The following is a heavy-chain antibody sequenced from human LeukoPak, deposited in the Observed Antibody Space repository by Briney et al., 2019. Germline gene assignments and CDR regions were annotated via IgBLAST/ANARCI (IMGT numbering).Heavy chain of an antibody. CDR3: ARQIRTTTDYLGY. J-gene: IGHJ4*02. CDR2: IRSKVYGGTT. D-gene: IGHD4-17*01. CDR1: GISFGDYA. Sequence: GGSLRLSCLAFGISFGDYAMTWVRQAPGKGLEWIGFIRSKVYGGTTEYAASVKGRFTISRDDSTSIAYLQMNSLKTEDTAVYYCARQIRTTTDYLGYWGQGTLVTVSS. V-gene: IGHV3-49*04.